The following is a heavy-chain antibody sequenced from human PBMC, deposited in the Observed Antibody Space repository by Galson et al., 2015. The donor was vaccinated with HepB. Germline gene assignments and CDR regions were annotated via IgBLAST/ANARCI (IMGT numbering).Heavy chain of an antibody. CDR3: ARVYDSTHFDY. CDR2: IYSGGST. J-gene: IGHJ4*02. D-gene: IGHD3-22*01. CDR1: GFTVSSNY. Sequence: SLRLSCAASGFTVSSNYMSWVRQAPGKGLEWVSVIYSGGSTYYADSVKGRFTISRDNSKNTLYLQMNSLRAEDTAVYYCARVYDSTHFDYWGQGTLVTVSS. V-gene: IGHV3-53*01.